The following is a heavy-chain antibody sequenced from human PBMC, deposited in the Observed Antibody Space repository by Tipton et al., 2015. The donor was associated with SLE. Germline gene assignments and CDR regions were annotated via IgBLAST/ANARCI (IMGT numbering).Heavy chain of an antibody. Sequence: TLSLTCAVSGFSISSDYYWGWIRQPPGKGLEWIGTVYHSGSTYYNPALTSRVTISVDTSKNQFSVTLTSVTDADTAVYYCARQVGMGKWFSDLWGRGTLVTVSS. CDR3: ARQVGMGKWFSDL. J-gene: IGHJ2*01. CDR2: VYHSGST. V-gene: IGHV4-38-2*01. D-gene: IGHD3-22*01. CDR1: GFSISSDYY.